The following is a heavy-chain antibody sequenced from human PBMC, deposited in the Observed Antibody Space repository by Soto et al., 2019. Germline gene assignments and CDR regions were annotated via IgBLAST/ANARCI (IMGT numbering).Heavy chain of an antibody. V-gene: IGHV1-69*18. CDR3: AREVPPKRDFDS. Sequence: QVQLVQSGAEVREPGSSVKVSCKAFGGSFSSDDFNWVRQASGQGLEWMGRIIPISNTPNYPRQFQGRVTITADESTTSVYMELTRLTSEDTAVYYCAREVPPKRDFDSWGQGTLVAVSS. J-gene: IGHJ4*02. D-gene: IGHD1-1*01. CDR1: GGSFSSDD. CDR2: IIPISNTP.